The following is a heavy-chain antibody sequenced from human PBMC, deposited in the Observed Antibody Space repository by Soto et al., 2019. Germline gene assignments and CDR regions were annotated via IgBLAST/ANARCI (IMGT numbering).Heavy chain of an antibody. V-gene: IGHV3-13*01. CDR2: IDIAADT. J-gene: IGHJ4*02. D-gene: IGHD3-3*01. Sequence: PGGSLRLSCAASGFTFSSYDMHWVRQVTGKGLEWVSGIDIAADTYYAGTVKGRFTISRENAKNSLYLQMNSLRAGDTAVYYCARGSPDYDFWSGSETNFDFWGQGT. CDR1: GFTFSSYD. CDR3: ARGSPDYDFWSGSETNFDF.